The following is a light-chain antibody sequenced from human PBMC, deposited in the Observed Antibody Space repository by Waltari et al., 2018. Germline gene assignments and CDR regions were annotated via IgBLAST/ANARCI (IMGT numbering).Light chain of an antibody. Sequence: SYELTQPPSVSVSPGQTARLTCSGAALSKKYAYWYQQKSGQAPVLVIYEDIKRPTGIPERFSGSSSGTTATLTISGAHVDDEADYYCYSTDFSGHDRVFGGGTKLTIL. V-gene: IGLV3-10*01. CDR3: YSTDFSGHDRV. J-gene: IGLJ3*02. CDR1: ALSKKY. CDR2: EDI.